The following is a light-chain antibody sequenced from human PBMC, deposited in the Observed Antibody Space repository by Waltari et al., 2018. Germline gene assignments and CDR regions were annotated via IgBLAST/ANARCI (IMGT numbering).Light chain of an antibody. J-gene: IGLJ2*01. CDR1: SPNIGSNT. Sequence: QSVLTQPPSASGTPGQRVTISCSGSSPNIGSNTVNWYQQLPGTAPKLLSYRNNQRPSGVPYRFSGSKSGTSASLAISGLQSEDEADYYCAAWDDSLNGPVFGGGTKLTVL. V-gene: IGLV1-44*01. CDR2: RNN. CDR3: AAWDDSLNGPV.